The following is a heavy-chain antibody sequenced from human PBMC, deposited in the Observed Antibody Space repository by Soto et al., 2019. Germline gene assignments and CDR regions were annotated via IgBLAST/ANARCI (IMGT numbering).Heavy chain of an antibody. V-gene: IGHV1-69*01. CDR3: ARSYYDSSGYWRYYGMDV. D-gene: IGHD3-22*01. CDR2: IIPIFGTA. J-gene: IGHJ6*02. CDR1: GGTFSSYA. Sequence: QVQLVQSGAEVKKPGSSVKVSCKASGGTFSSYAISWVRQAPGQGLEWMGGIIPIFGTANYAQKFQGRVTITADESTSKAYMELSSLRSEDTAVYYCARSYYDSSGYWRYYGMDVWGQGTTVTVSS.